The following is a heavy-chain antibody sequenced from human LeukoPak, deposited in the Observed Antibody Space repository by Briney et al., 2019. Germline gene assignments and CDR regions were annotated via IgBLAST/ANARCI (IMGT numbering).Heavy chain of an antibody. D-gene: IGHD6-19*01. J-gene: IGHJ6*02. V-gene: IGHV1-69*13. CDR3: ASYPGIAVAVDSYYYYGMDV. CDR1: GGTFSSYA. CDR2: IIPIFGTA. Sequence: SVKVSCKASGGTFSSYAISWVRQAPGQGLEWMGGIIPIFGTANYAQKFQGRVTITADESTSTAYMELNSLRSEDTAVYYCASYPGIAVAVDSYYYYGMDVWGQGTTVTVSS.